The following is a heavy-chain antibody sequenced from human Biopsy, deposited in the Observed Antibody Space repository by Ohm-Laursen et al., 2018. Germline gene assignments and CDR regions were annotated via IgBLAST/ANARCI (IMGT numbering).Heavy chain of an antibody. CDR2: ISNSGNT. Sequence: TLSLTCSVSGDSINSSYWSWIRQPPGKGLEWIGFISNSGNTNYNPSLKSRVTISVDASKNQISLKLDSVTVADTAVFYCARRGSGGRSFDYWGQGSLVTVSS. J-gene: IGHJ4*02. CDR3: ARRGSGGRSFDY. V-gene: IGHV4-59*08. CDR1: GDSINSSY. D-gene: IGHD2-15*01.